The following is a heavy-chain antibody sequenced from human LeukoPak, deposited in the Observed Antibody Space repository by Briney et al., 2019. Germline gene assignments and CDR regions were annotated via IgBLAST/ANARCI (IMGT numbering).Heavy chain of an antibody. CDR3: ARQHSSGWTSFEY. CDR1: GYSFTSYW. Sequence: GESLKISCKGSGYSFTSYWIAWVRQMPGKGLEWMGIIYPGDSDTRYSPSFQGQVTISAVKSISTAYLQWSSLKASDTAMYYCARQHSSGWTSFEYWGQGALVTVSS. V-gene: IGHV5-51*01. J-gene: IGHJ4*02. D-gene: IGHD6-19*01. CDR2: IYPGDSDT.